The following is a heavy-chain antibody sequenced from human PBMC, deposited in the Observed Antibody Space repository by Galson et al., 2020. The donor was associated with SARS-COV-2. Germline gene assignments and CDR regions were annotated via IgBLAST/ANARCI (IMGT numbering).Heavy chain of an antibody. CDR3: VRHVRPGWLQTTGYYFDY. V-gene: IGHV4-59*08. J-gene: IGHJ4*02. CDR2: IYFSGST. D-gene: IGHD5-12*01. Sequence: ASETLSLTCTVSGGSISSYSWSWIRQPPGTGLEWIGYIYFSGSTNYNPALKSRVTISVDTSKNQFSLKLSSVTAADTAVYYCVRHVRPGWLQTTGYYFDYWGQGTLVTVSS. CDR1: GGSISSYS.